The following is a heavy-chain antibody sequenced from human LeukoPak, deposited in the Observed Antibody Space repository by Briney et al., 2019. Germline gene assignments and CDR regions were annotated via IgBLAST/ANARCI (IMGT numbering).Heavy chain of an antibody. V-gene: IGHV4-4*07. J-gene: IGHJ5*02. CDR1: GGSISSYY. Sequence: SETLSLTCTVSGGSISSYYWSWIRQPAGKGLEWIGRTYTSGSTNYNPSLKSRVTISVDTSKNQFSLKLSSVTAADTAVYYCARTHKHTNWFDPWGQGTLVTVSS. CDR3: ARTHKHTNWFDP. D-gene: IGHD2-2*01. CDR2: TYTSGST.